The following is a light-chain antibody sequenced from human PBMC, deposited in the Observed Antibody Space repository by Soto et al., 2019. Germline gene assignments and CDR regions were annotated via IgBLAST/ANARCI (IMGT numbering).Light chain of an antibody. CDR2: DAS. Sequence: DIQMTQSPSFLSASVGDRVTITCQASQDISNYLNWYQQKPGKAPKLLIYDASNVETGVPSRFSGSGSGTDFTFSISSLQPEDIATYYCQQYENRPLTFGPGTKVDIK. CDR3: QQYENRPLT. CDR1: QDISNY. J-gene: IGKJ3*01. V-gene: IGKV1-33*01.